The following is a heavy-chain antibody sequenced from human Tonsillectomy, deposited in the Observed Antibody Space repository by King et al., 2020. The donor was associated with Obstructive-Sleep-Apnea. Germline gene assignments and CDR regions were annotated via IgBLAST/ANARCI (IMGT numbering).Heavy chain of an antibody. CDR2: ISHDGSNK. V-gene: IGHV3-30*18. D-gene: IGHD3-3*01. Sequence: QVQLVESGGGVVQPGRSLRLSCAASGFTFSSYGMDWVRQAPGKGLEWVAIISHDGSNKYYADSVKGRFTISRDNSENTLYLQMNSLRAEDTAVYYCAKQLEYYYGMDVWGQGTTVTVSS. CDR3: AKQLEYYYGMDV. CDR1: GFTFSSYG. J-gene: IGHJ6*02.